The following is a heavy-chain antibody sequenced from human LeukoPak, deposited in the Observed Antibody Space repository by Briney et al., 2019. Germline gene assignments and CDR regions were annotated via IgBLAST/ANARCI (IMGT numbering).Heavy chain of an antibody. CDR2: IIPVFGTA. CDR3: ARDRGYSYGGYFDY. CDR1: GGTFSSYA. J-gene: IGHJ4*02. V-gene: IGHV1-69*01. Sequence: SVKVSCKASGGTFSSYAISWVRQAPGQGLEWMGGIIPVFGTANYAQKFQGRVTITADESTSTAYMELSSLRSEDTAVYYCARDRGYSYGGYFDYWGQGTLVTVSS. D-gene: IGHD5-18*01.